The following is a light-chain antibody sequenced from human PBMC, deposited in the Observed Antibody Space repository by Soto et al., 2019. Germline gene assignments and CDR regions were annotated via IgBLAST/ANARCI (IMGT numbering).Light chain of an antibody. Sequence: DIQMTQSPSTLSASVGDRVTITCRASQSISSWLAWYQQKPGKAPKLLIHKASSLESGVPSRFSGSGSGTEFTLTISILHPDDVGTYYYQRYNTYWTFGQGTKVEIK. CDR2: KAS. J-gene: IGKJ1*01. CDR3: QRYNTYWT. CDR1: QSISSW. V-gene: IGKV1-5*03.